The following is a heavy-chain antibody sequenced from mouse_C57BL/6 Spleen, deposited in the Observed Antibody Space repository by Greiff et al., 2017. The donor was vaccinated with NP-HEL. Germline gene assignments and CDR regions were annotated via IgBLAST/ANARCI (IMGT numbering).Heavy chain of an antibody. CDR3: ASQSQLGDTYFDY. J-gene: IGHJ2*01. CDR2: IYPGDGDT. V-gene: IGHV1-82*01. Sequence: QVQLQQSGPELVKPGASVKISCKASGYAFSSSWMNWVKQRPGKGLEWIGRIYPGDGDTNYNGKFKGKATLTADKSSSTAYMQLSSLTSEDSAVYFCASQSQLGDTYFDYWGQGTTLTVSS. D-gene: IGHD3-2*01. CDR1: GYAFSSSW.